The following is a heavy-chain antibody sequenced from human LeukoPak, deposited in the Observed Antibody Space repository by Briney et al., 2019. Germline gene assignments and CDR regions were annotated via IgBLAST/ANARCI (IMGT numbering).Heavy chain of an antibody. D-gene: IGHD6-13*01. V-gene: IGHV3-30*07. CDR3: ARDWGPYSSSSLDY. J-gene: IGHJ4*02. Sequence: DSVKGRFTISRDNSKNTLYLQMNSLRAEDTAVYYCARDWGPYSSSSLDYWGQGTLVTVSS.